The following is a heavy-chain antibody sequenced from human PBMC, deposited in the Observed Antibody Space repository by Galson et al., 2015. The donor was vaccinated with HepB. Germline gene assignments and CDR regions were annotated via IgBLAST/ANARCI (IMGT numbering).Heavy chain of an antibody. CDR3: ARPPIIQLWLAVDY. Sequence: SLRLSCAASGFTFSSYAMHWVRQAPGKGLEWVAVISYDGSNKYYADSVKGRFTISRDNSKNTLYLQMNSLRAEDTAVYYCARPPIIQLWLAVDYWGQGTLVTVSS. CDR1: GFTFSSYA. D-gene: IGHD5-18*01. J-gene: IGHJ4*02. V-gene: IGHV3-30-3*01. CDR2: ISYDGSNK.